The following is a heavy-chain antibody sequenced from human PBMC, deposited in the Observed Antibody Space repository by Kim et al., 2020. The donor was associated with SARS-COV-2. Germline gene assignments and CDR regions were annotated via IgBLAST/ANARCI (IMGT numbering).Heavy chain of an antibody. Sequence: ASVKVSCKASGYTFTSYGISWVRQAPGQGLEWMGWISAYNGNTNYAQKLQGRVTMTTDTSTSTAYMELRSLRSDDTAVYYCARDHNWGLDYYYYGMDVWGQGTTVTVSS. J-gene: IGHJ6*02. CDR3: ARDHNWGLDYYYYGMDV. CDR2: ISAYNGNT. V-gene: IGHV1-18*01. D-gene: IGHD7-27*01. CDR1: GYTFTSYG.